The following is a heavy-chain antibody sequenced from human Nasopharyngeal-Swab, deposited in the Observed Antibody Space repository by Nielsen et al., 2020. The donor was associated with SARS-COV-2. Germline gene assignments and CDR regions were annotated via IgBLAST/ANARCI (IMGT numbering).Heavy chain of an antibody. CDR3: ARRSSNCYAGCYLDS. CDR1: GGSFTGYY. J-gene: IGHJ4*02. CDR2: VNHSGDT. D-gene: IGHD2-2*01. V-gene: IGHV4-34*01. Sequence: SETLSLTCVVSGGSFTGYYWTWIRQAPGKGLEWIGEVNHSGDTNYNPALNSRVTIAIDMSKRHFSLKLTSMTAADTAVYYCARRSSNCYAGCYLDSWGQGALVPVSS.